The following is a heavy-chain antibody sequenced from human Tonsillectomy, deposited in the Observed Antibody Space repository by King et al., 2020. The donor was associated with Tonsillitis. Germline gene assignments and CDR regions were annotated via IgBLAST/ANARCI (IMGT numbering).Heavy chain of an antibody. CDR2: INPNSGGT. CDR3: VKTGGGIAVAGIKDGYFHH. Sequence: QVQLVESGAEVKKPGASVKVSCKASGYTFTGYYLHWVRQAPGQGLEWMGWINPNSGGTNYAQKFQGRVTMTRDTSISTAYMELSRLRSDDTAVYYCVKTGGGIAVAGIKDGYFHHWGQGTLVTVSS. D-gene: IGHD6-19*01. CDR1: GYTFTGYY. V-gene: IGHV1-2*02. J-gene: IGHJ1*01.